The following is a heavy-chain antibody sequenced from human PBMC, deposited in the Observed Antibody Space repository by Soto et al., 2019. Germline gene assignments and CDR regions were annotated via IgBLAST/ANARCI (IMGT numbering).Heavy chain of an antibody. J-gene: IGHJ4*02. CDR3: ARGRYSSLSSYFDY. Sequence: PGGSLRLSCAASGFTFSSYAMHWIRQAPGKGLEWVAVISYDGSNKYYADSVKGRFTISRDNSKNTLYLQMNSLRAEDTAVYYCARGRYSSLSSYFDYWGQGTLVTVSS. D-gene: IGHD6-6*01. CDR2: ISYDGSNK. V-gene: IGHV3-30-3*01. CDR1: GFTFSSYA.